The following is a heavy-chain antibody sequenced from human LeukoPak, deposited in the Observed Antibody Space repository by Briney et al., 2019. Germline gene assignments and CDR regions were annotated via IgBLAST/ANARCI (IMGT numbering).Heavy chain of an antibody. V-gene: IGHV3-11*01. CDR2: ISSSGSTI. CDR1: GFSVSDYY. D-gene: IGHD2-2*01. CDR3: ARDWFVVVPAAITENYYYGMDV. Sequence: GGSLRLSCAASGFSVSDYYMSWIRQAPGKGLEWVSYISSSGSTIYYADSVKGRFTISRDNAKNSLYLQMNSLRAEDTAVYYCARDWFVVVPAAITENYYYGMDVWGQGTTVTVSS. J-gene: IGHJ6*02.